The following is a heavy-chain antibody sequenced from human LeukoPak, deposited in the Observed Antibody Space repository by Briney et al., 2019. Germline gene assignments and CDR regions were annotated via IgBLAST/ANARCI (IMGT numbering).Heavy chain of an antibody. D-gene: IGHD3-3*01. CDR1: GFTFSSYA. J-gene: IGHJ6*02. CDR2: ISGSGGST. CDR3: AKDQITIFGVVRYYYYYGMDV. V-gene: IGHV3-23*01. Sequence: GGSLRLSCAASGFTFSSYAMSWVRQAPGKGLEWVSAISGSGGSTYYADSVKGRFTISRDNSKNTLYLQMNSLRAEDTAVYYCAKDQITIFGVVRYYYYYGMDVWGQGTTVTVSS.